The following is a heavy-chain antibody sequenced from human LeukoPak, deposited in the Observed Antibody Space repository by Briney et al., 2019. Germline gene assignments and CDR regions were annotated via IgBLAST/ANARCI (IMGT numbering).Heavy chain of an antibody. D-gene: IGHD3-22*01. Sequence: PSETLSLTCTVSGGSNSSYYWSWIRQPPGKGLEWIGYIYYSGSTNYNPSLKSRVTISVDTSKNQFSLKLSSVTAADTAVYYCTRGSIAYYYMDVWGKGTTVTISS. J-gene: IGHJ6*03. V-gene: IGHV4-59*01. CDR1: GGSNSSYY. CDR3: TRGSIAYYYMDV. CDR2: IYYSGST.